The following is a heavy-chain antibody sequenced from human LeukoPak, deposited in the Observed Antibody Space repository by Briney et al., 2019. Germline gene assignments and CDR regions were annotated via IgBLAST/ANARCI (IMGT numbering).Heavy chain of an antibody. V-gene: IGHV1-18*01. CDR3: AREWGGYCTNGVCYIRAFDI. J-gene: IGHJ3*02. CDR2: ISAYNGNT. Sequence: ASVKVSCKASGYTFTSYGISWLRQAPGQGLEWMGWISAYNGNTNYAQKLQGRVTMTTDTSTSTAYMELRSLRSDDTAVYYCAREWGGYCTNGVCYIRAFDIWGQGTMVTVSS. D-gene: IGHD2-8*01. CDR1: GYTFTSYG.